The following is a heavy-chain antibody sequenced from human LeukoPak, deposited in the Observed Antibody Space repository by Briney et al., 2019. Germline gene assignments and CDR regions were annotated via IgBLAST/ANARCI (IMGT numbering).Heavy chain of an antibody. V-gene: IGHV3-53*01. D-gene: IGHD2-15*01. CDR2: IYSGGST. CDR3: ARVGCSGGSCYSQSPFDY. CDR1: GFDFKTYS. Sequence: PGGSLRLSCAASGFDFKTYSMSWARQAPGKGLEWVSVIYSGGSTYYADTVKGRFTISRDNSKNTLYLQMNSLRVEDTAVYYCARVGCSGGSCYSQSPFDYWGQGTLVTVSA. J-gene: IGHJ4*02.